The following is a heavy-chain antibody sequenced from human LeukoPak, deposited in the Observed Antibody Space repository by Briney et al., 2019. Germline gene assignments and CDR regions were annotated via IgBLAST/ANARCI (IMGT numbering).Heavy chain of an antibody. CDR2: IYYSGST. V-gene: IGHV4-30-4*01. D-gene: IGHD6-13*01. J-gene: IGHJ4*02. Sequence: PSETLSLTCTVSGGSISSGDYYWSWIRQPPGKGLEWIGYIYYSGSTYYNPSLKSRVTISVDTSKNQFSLKLSSVTAADTAVYYCARDNEAAARAYDYWGQGTLVTVSS. CDR3: ARDNEAAARAYDY. CDR1: GGSISSGDYY.